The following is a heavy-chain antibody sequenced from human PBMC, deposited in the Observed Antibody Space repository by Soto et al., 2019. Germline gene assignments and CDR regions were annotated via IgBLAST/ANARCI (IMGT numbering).Heavy chain of an antibody. Sequence: GGSLRLSCAASGFTFSSYGMHWVRQAPGKGLEWVAVIWYDGSNKYYADSVKGRFTISRDNSKNTLYLQMNSLRAEDTAVYYCARDGLEYYDILTGYSPSSYYYYYMDVWGKGTTVTVSS. V-gene: IGHV3-33*01. CDR1: GFTFSSYG. D-gene: IGHD3-9*01. CDR3: ARDGLEYYDILTGYSPSSYYYYYMDV. CDR2: IWYDGSNK. J-gene: IGHJ6*03.